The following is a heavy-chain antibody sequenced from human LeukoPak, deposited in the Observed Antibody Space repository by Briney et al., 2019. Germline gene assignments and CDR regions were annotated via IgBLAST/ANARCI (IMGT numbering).Heavy chain of an antibody. CDR1: GGTFSSYA. CDR3: AIPNYDILTGPDLYYFDY. V-gene: IGHV1-69*13. J-gene: IGHJ4*02. Sequence: SVKVSCKASGGTFSSYAISWVRQAPGQWLEWMGGIIPIFGTANYAQKFQGRVTITADESTSTAYMELSSLRSEDTAVYYCAIPNYDILTGPDLYYFDYWGQGTLVTVSS. CDR2: IIPIFGTA. D-gene: IGHD3-9*01.